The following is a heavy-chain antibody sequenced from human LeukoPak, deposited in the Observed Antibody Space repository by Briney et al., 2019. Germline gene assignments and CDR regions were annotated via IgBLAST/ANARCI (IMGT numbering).Heavy chain of an antibody. J-gene: IGHJ6*03. V-gene: IGHV4-39*07. Sequence: SETLSLTCTVSGGSISSSSYYWGWIRQPPGKGLEWIGSIYYSGSTYYNPSLKSRVTISVDTSKNQFSLKLSSVTAADTAVYYCARGGNGQPTRHERLDYYYYYMDVWGKGTTVTVSS. CDR2: IYYSGST. CDR1: GGSISSSSYY. CDR3: ARGGNGQPTRHERLDYYYYYMDV. D-gene: IGHD5-18*01.